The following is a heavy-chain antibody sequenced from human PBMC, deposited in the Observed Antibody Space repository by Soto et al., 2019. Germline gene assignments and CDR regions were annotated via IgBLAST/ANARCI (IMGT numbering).Heavy chain of an antibody. V-gene: IGHV1-58*01. Sequence: GASVKVSCKASGFTFTSSAVQWVRQARGQRLEWIGWIVVGSGNTNYAQKFQERVTITRDMSTSTAYMELSSLRSEDTAVYYCAADGAYSGSYRPPDYWGQGTLVTVSS. CDR3: AADGAYSGSYRPPDY. CDR1: GFTFTSSA. CDR2: IVVGSGNT. D-gene: IGHD1-26*01. J-gene: IGHJ4*02.